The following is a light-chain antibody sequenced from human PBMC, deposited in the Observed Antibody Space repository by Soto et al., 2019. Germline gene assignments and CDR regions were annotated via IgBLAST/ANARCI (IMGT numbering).Light chain of an antibody. CDR1: QSISSY. J-gene: IGKJ3*01. V-gene: IGKV1-39*01. CDR3: QQSYSTTPT. CDR2: AAS. Sequence: DIQMTQSPSSLSASVGDRVTITCRASQSISSYLNWYQQKPGKAPKLLIYAASSLQSGVPSRFSGSGSGTDFTLPISSLQPEDVATYYCQQSYSTTPTFGPGTKVDIK.